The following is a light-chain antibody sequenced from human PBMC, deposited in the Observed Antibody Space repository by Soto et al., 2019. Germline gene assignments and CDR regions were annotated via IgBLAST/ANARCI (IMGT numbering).Light chain of an antibody. Sequence: QSALTQPASVSGSPGQSITISCAGTRNDVGAYNYVSWYQQHPGKAPKVMIYDVNNRPSGVSYRFSGSKSGNTASLTISGLQAEDEADYYCCSYTRSDTFVFGGGTKLTVL. CDR1: RNDVGAYNY. J-gene: IGLJ2*01. CDR2: DVN. V-gene: IGLV2-14*03. CDR3: CSYTRSDTFV.